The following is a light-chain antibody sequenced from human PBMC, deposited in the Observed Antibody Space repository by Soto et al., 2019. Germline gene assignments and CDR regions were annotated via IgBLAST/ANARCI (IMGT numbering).Light chain of an antibody. CDR1: SSDIGADDF. J-gene: IGLJ2*01. Sequence: QSVLTQPASVSGSPGQSITISCTGTSSDIGADDFVSWYQHHPDNTPKLIIFEVTYRPSGISHRFSASKSGNTASLTISGLQAEDEAIYYCSSYRRTTFPHVVFGGGTQLTVL. CDR3: SSYRRTTFPHVV. V-gene: IGLV2-14*01. CDR2: EVT.